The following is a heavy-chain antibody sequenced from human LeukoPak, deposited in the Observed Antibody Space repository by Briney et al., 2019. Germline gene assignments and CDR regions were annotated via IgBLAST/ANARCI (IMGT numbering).Heavy chain of an antibody. D-gene: IGHD6-19*01. CDR2: IDNNGIT. J-gene: IGHJ2*01. Sequence: SETLSLTCAVSGESFSGNFWTWIRQSPGKGLEWIGEIDNNGITNYNPSLKSRVTISVDTSKNQFSLKLSSVTAADTAVYYCAKDHSGIAVAAARSSLYWYFDLWGRGTLVTVSS. CDR3: AKDHSGIAVAAARSSLYWYFDL. CDR1: GESFSGNF. V-gene: IGHV4-34*01.